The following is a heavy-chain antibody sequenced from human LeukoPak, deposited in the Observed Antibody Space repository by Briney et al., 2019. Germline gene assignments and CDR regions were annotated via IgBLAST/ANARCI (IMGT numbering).Heavy chain of an antibody. Sequence: QSGGSLRLSCAASGFTFSSYGMHWVRQAPGKGLEWVAVISYDGSNKYYADSVKGRFTISRDNSKNTLYLQMNSLRAEDTAVYYCAKDRWGFFDYWGQGTLVTVSS. V-gene: IGHV3-30*18. CDR3: AKDRWGFFDY. D-gene: IGHD7-27*01. CDR2: ISYDGSNK. J-gene: IGHJ4*02. CDR1: GFTFSSYG.